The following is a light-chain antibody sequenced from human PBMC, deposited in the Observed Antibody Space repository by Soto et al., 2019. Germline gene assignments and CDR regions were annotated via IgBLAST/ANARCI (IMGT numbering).Light chain of an antibody. CDR1: QGIRND. CDR2: GAS. J-gene: IGKJ1*01. V-gene: IGKV1-6*01. Sequence: AIQMTQSPPSLSASVGDRVTITCRASQGIRNDLNWYQQKPGKAPKPLIYGASSLHSGVPSRFSGSGSGTDFTLTISSLQPEDFATYYCLQDYSYPRSFGQGTKVELK. CDR3: LQDYSYPRS.